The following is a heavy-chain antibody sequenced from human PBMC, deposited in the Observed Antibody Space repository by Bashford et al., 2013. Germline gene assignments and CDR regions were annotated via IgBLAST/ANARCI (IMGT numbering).Heavy chain of an antibody. CDR3: ARGGITILERGDYYYYGMDV. CDR2: INPNSGGT. J-gene: IGHJ6*02. V-gene: IGHV1-2*02. Sequence: ASVKVSCKASGYTFTGYYMHWVRQAPGQGLEWMGWINPNSGGTNYAQKFQGRVTMTRDTSISTAYMELSRLRSDDTAVYYCARGGITILERGDYYYYGMDVWGQGTYGHRLL. CDR1: GYTFTGYY. D-gene: IGHD3-3*01.